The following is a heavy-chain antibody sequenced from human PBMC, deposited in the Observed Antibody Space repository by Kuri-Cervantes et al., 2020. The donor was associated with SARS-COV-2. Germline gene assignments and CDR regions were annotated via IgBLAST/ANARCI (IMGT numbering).Heavy chain of an antibody. V-gene: IGHV4-39*07. CDR3: ARKEGGDCSSTSCYTIDWYFDL. CDR2: VSYSGSA. J-gene: IGHJ2*01. CDR1: GGSISSSSYY. Sequence: SETLSLTCTVSGGSISSSSYYWGWIRQPPGKGLEWIGSVSYSGSAYYNPSLKSRVTISVDTSKNQFSLKLSSVTAADTAVYYCARKEGGDCSSTSCYTIDWYFDLWGRGTLVTVSS. D-gene: IGHD2-2*02.